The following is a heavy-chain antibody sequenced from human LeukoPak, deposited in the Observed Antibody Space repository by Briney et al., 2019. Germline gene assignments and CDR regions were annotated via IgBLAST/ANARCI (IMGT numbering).Heavy chain of an antibody. CDR3: AKRDRTVTHAFDI. V-gene: IGHV3-23*01. J-gene: IGHJ3*02. CDR1: GFTFSSYA. D-gene: IGHD4-17*01. Sequence: HSGGSLRLSCAASGFTFSSYAMSWVRLAPGKGLEWVSAISGSGGSTYYADSVKGRFTISRDNSKNTLYLQMNSLKAEDTAVYYCAKRDRTVTHAFDIWGQGTMVTVSS. CDR2: ISGSGGST.